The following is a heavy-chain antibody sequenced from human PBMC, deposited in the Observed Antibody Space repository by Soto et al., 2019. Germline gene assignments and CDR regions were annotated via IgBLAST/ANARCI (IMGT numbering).Heavy chain of an antibody. D-gene: IGHD3-3*01. V-gene: IGHV4-39*01. Sequence: LQPQPLTYTVSGGYIINRGYYWGWNRQTPGKGLEWIGSIYYAGDTHYNPSLKSRVTISVDRSNNQFSLKLTPVTAADTALYYCARQDATMGYYAFCSGFAVARWGQGTLVTVSS. CDR3: ARQDATMGYYAFCSGFAVAR. J-gene: IGHJ4*02. CDR1: GGYIINRGYY. CDR2: IYYAGDT.